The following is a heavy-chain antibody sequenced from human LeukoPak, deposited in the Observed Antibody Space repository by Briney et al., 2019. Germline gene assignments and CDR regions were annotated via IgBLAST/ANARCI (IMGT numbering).Heavy chain of an antibody. J-gene: IGHJ4*02. V-gene: IGHV1-8*01. CDR2: MNPNSSNT. Sequence: ASVKVSCKASGYTFTSYDINWVRQATGQGLEWMGWMNPNSSNTGYAQKFQGRVTMTRNTSISTAYMELSSLRSEDTAVYYCARCGYYYDSSGYYYFVFREAIEYYFDYWGQGTLVTVSS. CDR3: ARCGYYYDSSGYYYFVFREAIEYYFDY. D-gene: IGHD3-22*01. CDR1: GYTFTSYD.